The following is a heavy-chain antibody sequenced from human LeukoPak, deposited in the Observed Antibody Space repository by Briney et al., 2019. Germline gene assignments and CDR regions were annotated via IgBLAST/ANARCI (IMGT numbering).Heavy chain of an antibody. Sequence: GGSLRLSRAASGFTFSSYWMHWVRQAPGKGLVWVSRINSDGSSTSYADSVKGRFTISRDNAKNTLYLQMNSLRAEDTAVYYCARVGATYAFDIWGQGTMVTVSS. CDR3: ARVGATYAFDI. V-gene: IGHV3-74*01. J-gene: IGHJ3*02. CDR2: INSDGSST. D-gene: IGHD1-26*01. CDR1: GFTFSSYW.